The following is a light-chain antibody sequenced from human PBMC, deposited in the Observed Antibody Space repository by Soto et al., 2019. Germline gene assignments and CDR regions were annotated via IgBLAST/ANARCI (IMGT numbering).Light chain of an antibody. J-gene: IGKJ1*01. Sequence: EIVLTQSPGTLSLSPGERATLSCRASQSVSSSYLAWYQQKPGQAPRPLIYGATSRAIGIPVGFSGSGSGTNFTLTISTLEPDDFAVYYCQQYGSSPWTFGQGTKVEIK. V-gene: IGKV3-20*01. CDR1: QSVSSSY. CDR3: QQYGSSPWT. CDR2: GAT.